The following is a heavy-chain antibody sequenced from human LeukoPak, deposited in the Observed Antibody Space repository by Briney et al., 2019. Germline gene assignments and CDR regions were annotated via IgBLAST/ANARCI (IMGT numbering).Heavy chain of an antibody. V-gene: IGHV1-69*06. D-gene: IGHD5-12*01. CDR3: ARDSGYVGGYYYYYMDV. CDR1: GFTFSGYY. J-gene: IGHJ6*03. CDR2: IIPIFGTA. Sequence: GASVKVSCKASGFTFSGYYMHWVRQAPGQGLEWMGGIIPIFGTANYAQKFQGRVTITADKSTSTAYMELSSLRSEDTAVYYCARDSGYVGGYYYYYMDVWGKGTTVTVSS.